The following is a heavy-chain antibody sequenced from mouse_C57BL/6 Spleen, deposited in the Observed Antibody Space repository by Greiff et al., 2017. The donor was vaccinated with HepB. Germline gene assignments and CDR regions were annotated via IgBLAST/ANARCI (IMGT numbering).Heavy chain of an antibody. Sequence: VQLQQSGPELVKPGASVKISCKASGYAFSSSWMNWVKQRPGKGLEWIGRIYPGDGDTNYNGKFKGKATLTADKSSSTAYMQLSSLTSEDSAVYFCAREGDITTVVATDFDYWGQGTTLTVSS. D-gene: IGHD1-1*01. V-gene: IGHV1-82*01. J-gene: IGHJ2*01. CDR1: GYAFSSSW. CDR3: AREGDITTVVATDFDY. CDR2: IYPGDGDT.